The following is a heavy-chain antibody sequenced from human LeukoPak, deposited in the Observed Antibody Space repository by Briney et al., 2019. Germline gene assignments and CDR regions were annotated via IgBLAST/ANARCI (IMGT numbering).Heavy chain of an antibody. D-gene: IGHD3-22*01. CDR3: ARMPYYYDSSGYH. V-gene: IGHV4-30-4*01. CDR2: IFYLGST. CDR1: GGSISSGNFY. Sequence: SETLSLTCTVSGGSISSGNFYWSWIRQPPGMGLEWIGYIFYLGSTYYNLSLKSRVTMSVDTSKNQFSLILRSVTAADTAVYYCARMPYYYDSSGYHWGQGTLVTVSS. J-gene: IGHJ4*02.